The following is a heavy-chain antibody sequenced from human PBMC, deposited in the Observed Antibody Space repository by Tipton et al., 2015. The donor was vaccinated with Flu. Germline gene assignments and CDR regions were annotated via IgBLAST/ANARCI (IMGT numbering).Heavy chain of an antibody. CDR2: IYSGGST. Sequence: SLRLSCAASGFTVSSTYMSWVRQAPGKGLEWVSVIYSGGSTYYADSVKGRFTISRDNSKNTLYLLMNSLRADDTAVYYCARDGYGGNGPELAEVYWYFDLWGRGTLVTVSS. J-gene: IGHJ2*01. D-gene: IGHD4-23*01. CDR3: ARDGYGGNGPELAEVYWYFDL. CDR1: GFTVSSTY. V-gene: IGHV3-66*01.